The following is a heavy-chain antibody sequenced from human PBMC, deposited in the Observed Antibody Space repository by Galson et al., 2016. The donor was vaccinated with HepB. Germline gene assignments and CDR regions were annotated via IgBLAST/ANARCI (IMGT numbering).Heavy chain of an antibody. CDR2: MSYDGTSV. V-gene: IGHV3-30*03. CDR1: GFSFSNYA. CDR3: AREFGNSGSFVFDY. J-gene: IGHJ4*02. Sequence: SLRLSCAASGFSFSNYAMHWVRQAPGKGLEWVAVMSYDGTSVKYAASLEGRFTISKDNFKNTLFLQMNSLRPEDMAVYYCAREFGNSGSFVFDYWGQGTLVTVSS. D-gene: IGHD1-26*01.